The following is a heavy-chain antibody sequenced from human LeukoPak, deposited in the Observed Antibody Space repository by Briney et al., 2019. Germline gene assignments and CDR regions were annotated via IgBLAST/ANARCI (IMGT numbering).Heavy chain of an antibody. CDR1: GFTFGDYA. Sequence: GGSLRLSCTASGFTFGDYAMSWVRQAPGKGLEWVGFIRSKAYGGTTEYAASVKGRFTISRDDSKSIAYLQMNSLKTEDTAVYYCTREKLWFGESDYWGQGTLVTVSS. CDR2: IRSKAYGGTT. CDR3: TREKLWFGESDY. D-gene: IGHD3-10*01. J-gene: IGHJ4*02. V-gene: IGHV3-49*04.